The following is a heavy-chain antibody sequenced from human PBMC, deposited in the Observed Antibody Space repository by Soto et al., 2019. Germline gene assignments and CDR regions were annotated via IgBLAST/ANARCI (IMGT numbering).Heavy chain of an antibody. CDR1: GGTFSNYA. CDR2: IIPIVGTG. Sequence: QVQLVQSGAEVRKPGSSVTVSCKASGGTFSNYAISWVRQAPGQGLEWMGGIIPIVGTGSYAQKFQGRVTITADEPTTIPYMELSSLRFEDTAVYYCARVVILVPTASTHYYYHMDVWGPGTTVTVSS. J-gene: IGHJ6*02. D-gene: IGHD2-2*01. CDR3: ARVVILVPTASTHYYYHMDV. V-gene: IGHV1-69*01.